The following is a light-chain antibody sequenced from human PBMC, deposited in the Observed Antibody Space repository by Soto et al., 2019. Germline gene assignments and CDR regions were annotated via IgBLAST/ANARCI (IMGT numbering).Light chain of an antibody. J-gene: IGKJ2*01. CDR1: QSLHNNS. V-gene: IGKV3-20*01. CDR3: QQYGGSPLYT. CDR2: DVS. Sequence: EIVLTQFPGTLSLSPGERATLSCRASQSLHNNSLAWYQQKPGQAPRLLLYDVSRRTTGIPDRFSGSRSGTDFTLTITRLEAEDFAVYYCQQYGGSPLYTFGQGTKLEIK.